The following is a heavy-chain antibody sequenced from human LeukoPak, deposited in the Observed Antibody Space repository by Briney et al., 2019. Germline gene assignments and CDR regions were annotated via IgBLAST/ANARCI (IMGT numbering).Heavy chain of an antibody. CDR2: IWYDGSNK. Sequence: GGSLRLSCAASGFTFSNYGMCWVRQAPGKGLGRWAVIWYDGSNKYYAYSVKGRFTISRDNSKNTLYLQMNSLRAECTAVYYCARDSGPTIAETGNYFDYWGQGTLVTVSS. J-gene: IGHJ4*02. CDR1: GFTFSNYG. CDR3: ARDSGPTIAETGNYFDY. D-gene: IGHD5-12*01. V-gene: IGHV3-33*01.